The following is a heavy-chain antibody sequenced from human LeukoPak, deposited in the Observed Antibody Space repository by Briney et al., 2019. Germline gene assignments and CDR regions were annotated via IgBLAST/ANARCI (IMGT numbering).Heavy chain of an antibody. V-gene: IGHV1-8*03. CDR2: MIPNSGNT. CDR1: GYTFTSYD. D-gene: IGHD6-13*01. J-gene: IGHJ4*02. CDR3: AREVVAAAGTVDY. Sequence: ASVKVSFKASGYTFTSYDINWVRQATGQGLEWMGWMIPNSGNTGYAQKFQGRVTITRNTSISTAYMELSSLKSEDTAVYYCAREVVAAAGTVDYWAQEALVIVSS.